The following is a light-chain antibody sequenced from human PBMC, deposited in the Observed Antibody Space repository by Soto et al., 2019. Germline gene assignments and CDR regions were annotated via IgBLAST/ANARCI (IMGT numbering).Light chain of an antibody. V-gene: IGKV1-5*01. Sequence: DIQMTQSPSTVSASVGDRVTITCRASESISRWLAWYQQQPGKAPKLLIYDASDLESGVPSRFGGSGSGTEFTLTITSLQPEDFATYYCHQYNTWTFGQGTKVEIK. CDR1: ESISRW. CDR2: DAS. J-gene: IGKJ1*01. CDR3: HQYNTWT.